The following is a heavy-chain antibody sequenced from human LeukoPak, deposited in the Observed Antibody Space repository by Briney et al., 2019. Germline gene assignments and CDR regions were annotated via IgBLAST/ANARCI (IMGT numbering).Heavy chain of an antibody. D-gene: IGHD3-22*01. V-gene: IGHV4-34*01. CDR2: INHSGST. J-gene: IGHJ4*02. Sequence: SETLSLTCAVYGGSCSGYYWSWIRQPPGKGLEWIGEINHSGSTNYNPSLKSRVTISVDTSKNQFSLKLSSVTAADTAVYYCARGYYYESLSYWGQGTLVTVSS. CDR1: GGSCSGYY. CDR3: ARGYYYESLSY.